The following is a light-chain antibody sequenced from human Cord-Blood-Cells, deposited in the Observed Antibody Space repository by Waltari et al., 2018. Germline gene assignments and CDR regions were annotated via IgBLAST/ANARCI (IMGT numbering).Light chain of an antibody. CDR3: QQYNNWPPFT. J-gene: IGKJ3*01. CDR1: QRVSSN. V-gene: IGKV3-15*01. CDR2: GAS. Sequence: EIVMTQSPATLSVSPGERATLSCRASQRVSSNLAWYQQKPGQAPRLLIYGASTRATGIPARFSGSGSGTEFTLTISSLQSEDFAVYYGQQYNNWPPFTFGPGTKGDIK.